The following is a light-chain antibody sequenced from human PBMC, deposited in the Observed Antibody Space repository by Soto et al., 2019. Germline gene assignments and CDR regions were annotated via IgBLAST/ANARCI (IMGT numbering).Light chain of an antibody. J-gene: IGLJ2*01. CDR1: SSNIGAGYG. CDR3: PSDDSSRSVV. CDR2: VND. V-gene: IGLV1-40*01. Sequence: QSVLTQPPSVSGAPGQRVSISCTGSSSNIGAGYGVHWYQQLPGAAPKLLIYVNDNRPSGVPDRFSGSKSGASASLAITGLQAEDAADYYCPSDDSSRSVVFGGGTKLTVL.